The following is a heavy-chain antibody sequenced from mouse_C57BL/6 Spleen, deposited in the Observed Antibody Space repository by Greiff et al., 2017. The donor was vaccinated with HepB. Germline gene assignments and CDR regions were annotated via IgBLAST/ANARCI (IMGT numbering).Heavy chain of an antibody. V-gene: IGHV3-6*01. D-gene: IGHD2-2*01. CDR3: ARDSGYEDGFAY. CDR2: ISYDGSN. Sequence: EVHLVESGPGLVKPSQSLSLTCSVTGYSITSGYYWNWIRQFPGNKLEWMGYISYDGSNNYNPSLKNRISITRDTSKNQFFLKLNSVTTEDTATYYCARDSGYEDGFAYWGQGTLVTVSA. J-gene: IGHJ3*01. CDR1: GYSITSGYY.